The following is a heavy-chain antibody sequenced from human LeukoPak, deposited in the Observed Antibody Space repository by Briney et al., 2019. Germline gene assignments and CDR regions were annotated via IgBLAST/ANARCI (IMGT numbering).Heavy chain of an antibody. Sequence: ASVKVSCKASGGTFSSYAISWVRQAPGQGLEWMGGIIPIFGTANYAQKFQGRVTITADKSTSTAYMELSSLRSEDTAVYYCAGGGDYDILTGYLPSNWFDPWGQGTLVTVSS. V-gene: IGHV1-69*06. J-gene: IGHJ5*02. D-gene: IGHD3-9*01. CDR2: IIPIFGTA. CDR3: AGGGDYDILTGYLPSNWFDP. CDR1: GGTFSSYA.